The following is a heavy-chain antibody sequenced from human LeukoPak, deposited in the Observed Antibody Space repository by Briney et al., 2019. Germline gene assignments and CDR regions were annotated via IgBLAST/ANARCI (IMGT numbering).Heavy chain of an antibody. D-gene: IGHD5-18*01. CDR2: IYYSGST. Sequence: PSETLSLTCTVSGGSISSGDYYWSWIRQPPGKGLEWIGYIYYSGSTYYNPSLKSRVTISVDTSKNQFSLKLSSVTAADTAVYYRAHPPPAMVTSFDYWGQGTLVTVSS. CDR1: GGSISSGDYY. J-gene: IGHJ4*02. V-gene: IGHV4-30-4*01. CDR3: AHPPPAMVTSFDY.